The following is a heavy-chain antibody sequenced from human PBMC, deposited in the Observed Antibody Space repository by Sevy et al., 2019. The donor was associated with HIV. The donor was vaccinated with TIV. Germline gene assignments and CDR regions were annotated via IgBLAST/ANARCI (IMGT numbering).Heavy chain of an antibody. CDR2: ISGSGGST. D-gene: IGHD3-22*01. J-gene: IGHJ4*02. CDR3: AKDSTYYYDSSGYLVDY. CDR1: GFTFSSYA. V-gene: IGHV3-23*01. Sequence: GGSLRLSCAASGFTFSSYAMSWVRQAPGKGLEWVSPISGSGGSTYYADSVKGRFTISRDNSKNTLYLQMNSLRAEDTAVYYCAKDSTYYYDSSGYLVDYWGQGTLVTVSS.